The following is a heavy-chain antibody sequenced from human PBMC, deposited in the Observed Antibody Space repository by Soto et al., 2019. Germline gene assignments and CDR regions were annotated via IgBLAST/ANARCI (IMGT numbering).Heavy chain of an antibody. CDR3: AGGGGRGEAASHHYYYGMDV. CDR1: GGTFSSYA. D-gene: IGHD6-6*01. CDR2: IIPIFGTA. J-gene: IGHJ6*02. Sequence: SVKVSCKASGGTFSSYAISWVRQAPGQGLEWMGGIIPIFGTANYAQKFQGRVTITADKSTSTAYMELSSLRSEDTAVYYCAGGGGRGEAASHHYYYGMDVWGQGTTVTVSS. V-gene: IGHV1-69*06.